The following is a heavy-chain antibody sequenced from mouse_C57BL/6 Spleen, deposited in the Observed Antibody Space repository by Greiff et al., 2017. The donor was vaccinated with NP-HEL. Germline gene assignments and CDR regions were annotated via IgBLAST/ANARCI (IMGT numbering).Heavy chain of an antibody. V-gene: IGHV1-82*01. J-gene: IGHJ3*01. D-gene: IGHD2-3*01. Sequence: QVQLQQSGPELVKPGASVKISCKASGYAFSSSWMNWVKQRPGKGLEWIGRIYPGDGDTNYNGKFKGKATLTADKSSSTAYMQLSSLTSEDSAVYFCANFYDGYQAWFAYWGQGTLVTVSA. CDR3: ANFYDGYQAWFAY. CDR1: GYAFSSSW. CDR2: IYPGDGDT.